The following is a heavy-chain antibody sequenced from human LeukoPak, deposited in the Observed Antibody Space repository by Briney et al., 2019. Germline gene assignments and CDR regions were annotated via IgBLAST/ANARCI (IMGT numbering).Heavy chain of an antibody. J-gene: IGHJ4*02. CDR2: ISGSGDST. D-gene: IGHD3-9*01. CDR3: EKDLITIISAVDY. V-gene: IGHV3-23*01. Sequence: GGSLRLSCAASGFTFSNYAMNWVRQAPGKGLEWVSSISGSGDSTYYADSVKGRFTISRDNCKNTLSLQMNSLRAEDTAVYYCEKDLITIISAVDYWGQGTLVTVSS. CDR1: GFTFSNYA.